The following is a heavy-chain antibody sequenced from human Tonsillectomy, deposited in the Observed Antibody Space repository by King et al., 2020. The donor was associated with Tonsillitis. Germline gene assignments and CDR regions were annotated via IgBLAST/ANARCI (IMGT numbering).Heavy chain of an antibody. CDR1: GDTFTGHF. CDR3: ATNAIESDTSAYRDFRH. Sequence: QLVQSGAELRKPGASVTVSCRTSGDTFTGHFVHWVRQAPGQGLEWMGWINPNSGDTHYAPCFQGRVTLRGGVSSTTAYMGLSSRRPDDTAVYYCATNAIESDTSAYRDFRHWGQGTLVTVSS. CDR2: INPNSGDT. J-gene: IGHJ1*01. D-gene: IGHD3-22*01. V-gene: IGHV1-2*02.